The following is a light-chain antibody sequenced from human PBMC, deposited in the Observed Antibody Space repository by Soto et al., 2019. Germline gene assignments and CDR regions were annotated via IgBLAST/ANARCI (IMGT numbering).Light chain of an antibody. CDR1: QSVSSY. Sequence: ERVLTHSPDTLSLSPGERATLSCRASQSVSSYLAWYQQKPGQAPRLLIYDASNRATGIPARFSGSGSGTDFTLTISSLEPEDFAVYYCQQRSNWPLITSCQGTRLEIK. CDR3: QQRSNWPLIT. CDR2: DAS. J-gene: IGKJ5*01. V-gene: IGKV3-11*01.